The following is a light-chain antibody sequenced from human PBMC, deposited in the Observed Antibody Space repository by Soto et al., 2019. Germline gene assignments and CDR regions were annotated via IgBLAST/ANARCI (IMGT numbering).Light chain of an antibody. Sequence: QSALTQPPSASGSPGQSVTISCTGTSSDVGTYKYVSWYQQHPGKAPKLMIYEVTKRPSGVPDRFSGSKSGNTASLTVSGLQAEDEADYYCSSYTSNNTYVFRTGTKLTVL. V-gene: IGLV2-8*01. CDR2: EVT. CDR1: SSDVGTYKY. J-gene: IGLJ1*01. CDR3: SSYTSNNTYV.